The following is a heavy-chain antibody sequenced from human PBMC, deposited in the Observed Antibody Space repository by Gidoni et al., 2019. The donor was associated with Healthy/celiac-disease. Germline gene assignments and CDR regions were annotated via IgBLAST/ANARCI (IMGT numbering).Heavy chain of an antibody. V-gene: IGHV3-23*01. CDR1: GLTFSSYA. CDR2: ISGSGGST. Sequence: EVQLLESGGGLVQPGGSLRLSCAASGLTFSSYAMSWVRQAPGNGLGWVSAISGSGGSTYYADSVKGRFTISRDNSKNTLYLQMNSLRAEDTAVYYCAKYSSSWYKVGMYVWGQGTTVTVSS. D-gene: IGHD6-13*01. J-gene: IGHJ6*02. CDR3: AKYSSSWYKVGMYV.